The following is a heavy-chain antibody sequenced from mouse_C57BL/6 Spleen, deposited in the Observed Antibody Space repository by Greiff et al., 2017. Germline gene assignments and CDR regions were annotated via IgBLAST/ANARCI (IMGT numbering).Heavy chain of an antibody. CDR3: TTGNYYGSSPYFDY. CDR2: IDPEDGDT. Sequence: VQLQQSGAELVRPGASVKLSCTASGFNIKDYYMHWVKQRPEQGLEWIGRIDPEDGDTEYAPKFQGKATMTADTSSNPAYLQLSSLTSEDTAVYYCTTGNYYGSSPYFDYWGQGTTLTVSS. J-gene: IGHJ2*01. CDR1: GFNIKDYY. D-gene: IGHD1-1*01. V-gene: IGHV14-1*01.